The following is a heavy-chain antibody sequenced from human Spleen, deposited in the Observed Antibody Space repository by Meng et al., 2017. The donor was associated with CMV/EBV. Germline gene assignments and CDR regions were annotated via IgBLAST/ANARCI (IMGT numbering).Heavy chain of an antibody. Sequence: GGSLRLSCAASGFTFSSYGMHWVRQAPGKGLEWVSTIYSVGNTYYAESVKGRFTISRDDAKNTLSLQMNSLRAEDTAVYYCAKEGIAARRTVYGMDVWGQGTTVTVSS. CDR2: IYSVGNT. CDR1: GFTFSSYG. V-gene: IGHV3-NL1*01. D-gene: IGHD6-13*01. CDR3: AKEGIAARRTVYGMDV. J-gene: IGHJ6*02.